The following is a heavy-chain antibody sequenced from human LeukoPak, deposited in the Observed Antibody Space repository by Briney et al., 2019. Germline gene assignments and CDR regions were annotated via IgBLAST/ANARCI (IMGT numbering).Heavy chain of an antibody. CDR2: IYYSGST. J-gene: IGHJ2*01. CDR1: GGSISSYY. Sequence: SETLSLTCTVSGGSISSYYWSWIRQPPGKGLEWIGYIYYSGSTNYNPSLKSRVTISVDTSKNQFSLKLSSVTAADTAVYYCARRPEYSTYFDLWGRGTLVTVSS. D-gene: IGHD6-6*01. V-gene: IGHV4-59*08. CDR3: ARRPEYSTYFDL.